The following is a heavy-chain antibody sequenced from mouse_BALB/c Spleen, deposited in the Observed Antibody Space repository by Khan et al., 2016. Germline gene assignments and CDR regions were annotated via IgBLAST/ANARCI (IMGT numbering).Heavy chain of an antibody. Sequence: EVELVESGGGLVKPGGSLKLSCAASGFTFSDYYMYWVRQTPEKRLGWVATTSDGGRYTYYPDSVMGRFTISRDNAKNNLYLQMSSLKSEDTAMYYCAREGLRRGFAYWGQGTLVTVSA. CDR1: GFTFSDYY. CDR3: AREGLRRGFAY. D-gene: IGHD2-4*01. J-gene: IGHJ3*01. V-gene: IGHV5-4*02. CDR2: TSDGGRYT.